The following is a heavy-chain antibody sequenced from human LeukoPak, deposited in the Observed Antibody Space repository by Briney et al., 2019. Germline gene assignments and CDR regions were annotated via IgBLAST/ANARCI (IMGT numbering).Heavy chain of an antibody. CDR2: IRSKAYGGTT. J-gene: IGHJ1*01. Sequence: GGSLRLSCTASGFTLGDYAMSWVRQAPGKGLEWVGFIRSKAYGGTTEYAASVKGRFTISRDDSKSIAYLQMNSLKTEDTAVYYCTREDLYDILTGYYNGYFQHWGQGTLVTVSS. CDR1: GFTLGDYA. D-gene: IGHD3-9*01. V-gene: IGHV3-49*04. CDR3: TREDLYDILTGYYNGYFQH.